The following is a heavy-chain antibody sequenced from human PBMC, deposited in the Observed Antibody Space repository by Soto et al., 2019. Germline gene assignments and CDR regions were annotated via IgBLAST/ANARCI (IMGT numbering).Heavy chain of an antibody. CDR1: GGSFSRYY. J-gene: IGHJ4*02. V-gene: IGHV4-34*01. CDR2: INHSGST. D-gene: IGHD2-2*01. CDR3: AAPHCSSTSCYAWFDY. Sequence: PSETLSLTCAVYGGSFSRYYWSWIRQPPGKGLEWIGEINHSGSTNYNPSLKSRVTISVDTSKNQFSLKLSSVTAADTAVYYCAAPHCSSTSCYAWFDYWGQGTLVTVSS.